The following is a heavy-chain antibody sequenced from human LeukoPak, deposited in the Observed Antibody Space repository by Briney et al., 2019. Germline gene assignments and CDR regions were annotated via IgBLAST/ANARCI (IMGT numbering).Heavy chain of an antibody. CDR1: GFTFTTYA. CDR2: ISGGGDKA. CDR3: ARELTDVAGDGLDV. D-gene: IGHD5-12*01. V-gene: IGHV3-23*01. Sequence: GGSLRLSCAASGFTFTTYAINWVRQAPGKGLEWVSGISGGGDKAFYADSVKGRFTISRDNATNSLYLQMSSLRADDTAVYYCARELTDVAGDGLDVWGQGAMVTVSS. J-gene: IGHJ3*01.